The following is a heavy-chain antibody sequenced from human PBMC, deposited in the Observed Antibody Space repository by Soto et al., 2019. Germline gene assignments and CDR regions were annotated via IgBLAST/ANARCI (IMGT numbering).Heavy chain of an antibody. D-gene: IGHD2-21*01. V-gene: IGHV3-23*01. CDR1: GFTFSSYA. J-gene: IGHJ6*02. CDR2: ISDSGGNT. Sequence: LRLSCAASGFTFSSYAMSWVRQAPGKGLEWVSSISDSGGNTYYADSVKGRFTISRDNSKNTLYLQMNSLRAEDTAVYYCAKDPPIPTLTIPRFYYYVMDVWGQGTTVTVSS. CDR3: AKDPPIPTLTIPRFYYYVMDV.